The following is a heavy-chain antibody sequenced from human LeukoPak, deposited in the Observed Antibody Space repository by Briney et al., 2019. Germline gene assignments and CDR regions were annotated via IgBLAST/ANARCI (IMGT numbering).Heavy chain of an antibody. D-gene: IGHD6-13*01. J-gene: IGHJ4*02. CDR2: IYYSGST. CDR3: ARGLMMAVAGRGEFHY. V-gene: IGHV4-59*01. CDR1: GGSISSYY. Sequence: SETLSLTCIVSGGSISSYYWSWIRQPPGKGLEWMGYIYYSGSTNYNPSLKSRVTISVDTSKNQFSLKLCSVTAADTAVYYCARGLMMAVAGRGEFHYWGQGTLVTVSS.